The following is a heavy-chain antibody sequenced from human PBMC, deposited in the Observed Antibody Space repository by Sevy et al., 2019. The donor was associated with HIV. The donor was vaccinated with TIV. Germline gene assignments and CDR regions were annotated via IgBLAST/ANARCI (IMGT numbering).Heavy chain of an antibody. CDR2: LSGSGGTT. J-gene: IGHJ3*01. CDR1: GFTLFSHV. D-gene: IGHD6-13*01. V-gene: IGHV3-23*01. Sequence: GGSLRLSCAASGFTLFSHVMSWVRQAPGKGLEWVSGLSGSGGTTYYAYSVKGRFSISRDNSKNKLYLQMSSLRIEDTAVYYCATGTTDSSISWVFDVWGQGTMVTVSS. CDR3: ATGTTDSSISWVFDV.